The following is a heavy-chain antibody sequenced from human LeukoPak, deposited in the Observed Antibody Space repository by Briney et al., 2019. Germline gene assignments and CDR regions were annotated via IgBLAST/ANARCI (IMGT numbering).Heavy chain of an antibody. CDR3: ARVRYSYGYYFDY. V-gene: IGHV4-59*08. J-gene: IGHJ4*02. D-gene: IGHD5-18*01. Sequence: SETLSLTRTVSGGSISSYYWSWIRQPPGKGLEWIGYIYYSGSTNYNPSLKSRVTISVDTSKNQFSLKLSSVTAADTAVYYCARVRYSYGYYFDYWGQGTLVTVSS. CDR1: GGSISSYY. CDR2: IYYSGST.